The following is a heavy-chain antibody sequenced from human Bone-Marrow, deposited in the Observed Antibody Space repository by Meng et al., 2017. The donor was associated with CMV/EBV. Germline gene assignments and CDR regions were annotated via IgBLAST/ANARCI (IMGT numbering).Heavy chain of an antibody. CDR2: IYYSGST. V-gene: IGHV4-39*07. Sequence: SETLSLTCTVSGGSISSSSYYWGWIRQPPGKGLEWIGSIYYSGSTYYNPSLKSRVTISVGTSKNQFSLKLSSVTAADTAVYYCASQNILYYDFWSGYYDAFDIWGQGTMVTVSS. CDR3: ASQNILYYDFWSGYYDAFDI. J-gene: IGHJ3*02. D-gene: IGHD3-3*01. CDR1: GGSISSSSYY.